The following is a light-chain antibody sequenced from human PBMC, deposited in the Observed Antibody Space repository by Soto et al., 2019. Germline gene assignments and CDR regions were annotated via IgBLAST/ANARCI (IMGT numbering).Light chain of an antibody. J-gene: IGLJ2*01. CDR3: EAWDDSLYGAV. CDR1: SSNIGANP. V-gene: IGLV1-44*01. CDR2: NND. Sequence: QAVVTQPPSASGTPGQRVTISCSGSSSNIGANPINWYQQLPGTAPKLLIYNNDQRPSGVPDRFSASKSGTSASLAISGLQSEDEADYYCEAWDDSLYGAVLGRGTKLTVL.